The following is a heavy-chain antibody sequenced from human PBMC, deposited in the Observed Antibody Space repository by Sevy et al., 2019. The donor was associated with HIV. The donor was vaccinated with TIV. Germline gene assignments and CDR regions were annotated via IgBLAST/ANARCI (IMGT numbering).Heavy chain of an antibody. J-gene: IGHJ3*02. Sequence: SETPSLTCTVSGGSISSYYWSWIRQPPGKGLEWIGYIYYSGSTNYNPSLKSRVTISVDTSKNQFSLKLSSVTAADTAVYYCARDPPGDAFDIWGQGTRVTVSS. V-gene: IGHV4-59*01. CDR2: IYYSGST. CDR3: ARDPPGDAFDI. CDR1: GGSISSYY.